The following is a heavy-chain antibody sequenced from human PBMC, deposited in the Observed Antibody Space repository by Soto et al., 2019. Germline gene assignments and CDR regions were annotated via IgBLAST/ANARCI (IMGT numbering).Heavy chain of an antibody. CDR2: ISYDGTNK. CDR3: AKAVPPFVVVTASDY. Sequence: GGSLRLSCAASGFTFRNFVMHWVRQAPGKGLEWVAVISYDGTNKYYADSVKGRFTISRDNSKNTLYLQINSLRAEDTAVYYCAKAVPPFVVVTASDYWGQGTLVTVYS. J-gene: IGHJ4*02. D-gene: IGHD2-21*02. CDR1: GFTFRNFV. V-gene: IGHV3-30*18.